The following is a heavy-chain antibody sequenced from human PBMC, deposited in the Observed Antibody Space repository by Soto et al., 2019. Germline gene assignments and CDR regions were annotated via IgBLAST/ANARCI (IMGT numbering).Heavy chain of an antibody. Sequence: PSETLSLTCTVSGGSISSYYWSWIRQPAGKGLEWIGRIYTSGSTNYNPSLKSRVTMSVDTSKNQFSLKLSSVTAADTAVYYCARVAYYDFWKHPPEDYYGMDVWGQETTITVSS. CDR2: IYTSGST. D-gene: IGHD3-3*01. J-gene: IGHJ6*02. V-gene: IGHV4-4*07. CDR3: ARVAYYDFWKHPPEDYYGMDV. CDR1: GGSISSYY.